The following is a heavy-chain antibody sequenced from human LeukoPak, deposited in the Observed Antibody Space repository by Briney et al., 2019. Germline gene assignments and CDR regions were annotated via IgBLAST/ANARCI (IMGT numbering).Heavy chain of an antibody. Sequence: PSETLSLTCTVSGGSISSYYWSWNRQPPGKGLEWIGYIYYSGSTNYNPSLKSRVTISVDTSKNQFSLKLSSVTAADTAVYYCARVGDTPYFDYWGQGTPVTVSS. CDR3: ARVGDTPYFDY. D-gene: IGHD2-21*02. CDR2: IYYSGST. V-gene: IGHV4-59*01. CDR1: GGSISSYY. J-gene: IGHJ4*02.